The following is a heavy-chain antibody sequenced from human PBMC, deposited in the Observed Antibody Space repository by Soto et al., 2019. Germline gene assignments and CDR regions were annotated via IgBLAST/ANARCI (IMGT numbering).Heavy chain of an antibody. D-gene: IGHD3-3*01. CDR1: GFTFSSYG. J-gene: IGHJ4*02. Sequence: QAGGSLRLSCAAPGFTFSSYGMHWVRQAPGKGLEWVAVISYDGSNKYYADSVKGRFTISRDNSKNTLYLQMNSLRAEDTAVYYCAKNLDPDVLRFLEWLFDYWGQGTLVTVSS. V-gene: IGHV3-30*18. CDR2: ISYDGSNK. CDR3: AKNLDPDVLRFLEWLFDY.